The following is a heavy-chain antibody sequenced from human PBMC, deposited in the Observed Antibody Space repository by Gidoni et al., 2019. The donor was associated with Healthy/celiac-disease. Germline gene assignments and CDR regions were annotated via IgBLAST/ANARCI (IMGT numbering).Heavy chain of an antibody. CDR1: GYTFTSSD. Sequence: QVQLVQSGAEVTTPGASVKVSCKASGYTFTSSDINWVRQATGQGLEWMGWMNPNSGNTGYAQKFQGRVTMTRNTSISTAYMELSSLRSEDTAVYYCARGVTGTTSYYYYYGMDVWGQGTTVTVSS. CDR2: MNPNSGNT. D-gene: IGHD1-7*01. CDR3: ARGVTGTTSYYYYYGMDV. J-gene: IGHJ6*02. V-gene: IGHV1-8*01.